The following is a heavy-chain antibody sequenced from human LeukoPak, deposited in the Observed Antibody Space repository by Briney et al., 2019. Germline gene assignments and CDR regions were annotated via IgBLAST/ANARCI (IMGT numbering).Heavy chain of an antibody. D-gene: IGHD3-16*01. V-gene: IGHV4-4*07. Sequence: SETLSLTCTVSGCSISTYYWSWIRQPTGKGLEWIGRIYPSGNTNYNPSLRSRVTMSIDTSKNQFSLKLGSVTAADTAVYYCASTPVPNYGSMDVWGQGTTVTVSS. CDR3: ASTPVPNYGSMDV. J-gene: IGHJ6*02. CDR2: IYPSGNT. CDR1: GCSISTYY.